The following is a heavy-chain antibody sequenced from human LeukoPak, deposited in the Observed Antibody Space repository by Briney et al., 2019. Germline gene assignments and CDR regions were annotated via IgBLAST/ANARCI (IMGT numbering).Heavy chain of an antibody. CDR3: ARVRTSVTNHFDY. Sequence: GGSLRLSCAASGLTFSSYAMSWVRRAPGKGLEWVANINQDGSGKYYVDSVKGRFTISRDNAKNSLYLQMNSLRAEDTAVYYCARVRTSVTNHFDYWGQGTQVTVSS. J-gene: IGHJ4*02. CDR1: GLTFSSYA. CDR2: INQDGSGK. V-gene: IGHV3-7*05. D-gene: IGHD4-11*01.